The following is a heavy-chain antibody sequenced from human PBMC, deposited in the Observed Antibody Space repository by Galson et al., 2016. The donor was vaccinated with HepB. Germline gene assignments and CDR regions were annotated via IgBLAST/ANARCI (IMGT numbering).Heavy chain of an antibody. D-gene: IGHD3-16*01. J-gene: IGHJ4*02. CDR1: GFTFNTSG. Sequence: SLRLSCAASGFTFNTSGMSWLRQAPGKGLEWISAISGRSTNTYYADSVKGRFTVSRDNSKNTVYLQMDSLTGEDTALYYCAKGGMKRILLDNWGQGTLVTVSS. V-gene: IGHV3-23*01. CDR2: ISGRSTNT. CDR3: AKGGMKRILLDN.